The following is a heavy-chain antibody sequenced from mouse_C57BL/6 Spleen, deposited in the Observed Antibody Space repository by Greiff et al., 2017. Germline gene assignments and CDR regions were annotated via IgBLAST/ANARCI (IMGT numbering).Heavy chain of an antibody. CDR1: GYAFSSYW. V-gene: IGHV1-80*01. CDR2: IYPGDGDT. CDR3: AREKNYAMDY. J-gene: IGHJ4*01. Sequence: QVQLQQSGAELVKPGASVKISCKASGYAFSSYWMNWVKQRPGKGLEWIGQIYPGDGDTNSNGKFKGKATLTADKSSITAYMQLSSLTSEYSAVYFCAREKNYAMDYWGQGTSVTVSS.